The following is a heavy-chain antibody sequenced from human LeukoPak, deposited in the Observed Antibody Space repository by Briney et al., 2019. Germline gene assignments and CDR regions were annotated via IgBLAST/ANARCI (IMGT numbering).Heavy chain of an antibody. CDR2: ISYDVSNK. Sequence: GGSLRLSCAASGVSFSGYAMHWVRQAPGKGLEWVAVISYDVSNKYYADSVKGRFTISRDNSKSTLYLQMNSLRTEDTAIYYCARGGVTTRDGIFDPWGQGTLVTVSS. J-gene: IGHJ5*02. CDR3: ARGGVTTRDGIFDP. CDR1: GVSFSGYA. V-gene: IGHV3-30-3*01. D-gene: IGHD4-17*01.